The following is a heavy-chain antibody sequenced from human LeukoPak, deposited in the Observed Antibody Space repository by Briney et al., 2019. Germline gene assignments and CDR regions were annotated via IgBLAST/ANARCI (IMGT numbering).Heavy chain of an antibody. CDR1: GFTFSSYW. J-gene: IGHJ3*02. V-gene: IGHV3-7*01. CDR2: IKQDGSEK. D-gene: IGHD3-22*01. CDR3: ARSSSGYYFSTGGTGDAFDI. Sequence: GGSLRLSCAASGFTFSSYWMSWVRQAPGKGLEWVANIKQDGSEKYYVDSAKGRFTISRDNAKNSLYLQMNSLRAEDTAVYYCARSSSGYYFSTGGTGDAFDIWGQGTMVTVSS.